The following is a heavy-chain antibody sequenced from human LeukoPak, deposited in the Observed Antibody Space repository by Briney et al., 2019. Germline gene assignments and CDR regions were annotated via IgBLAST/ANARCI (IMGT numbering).Heavy chain of an antibody. CDR2: IYHSGST. V-gene: IGHV4-4*02. J-gene: IGHJ4*02. CDR1: GFTFSTYW. CDR3: ARQGAVAGATGRFYDY. D-gene: IGHD1-26*01. Sequence: PGGSLRLSCAASGFTFSTYWMSWVRQPPGKGLEWIAEIYHSGSTNYNPSLKSRVTISVDKSKSQFSLILTSMTAADTAVYYCARQGAVAGATGRFYDYWGQGTLVTVSS.